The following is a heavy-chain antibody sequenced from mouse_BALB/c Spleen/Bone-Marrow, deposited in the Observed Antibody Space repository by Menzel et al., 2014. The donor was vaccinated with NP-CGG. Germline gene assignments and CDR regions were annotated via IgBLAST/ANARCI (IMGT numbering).Heavy chain of an antibody. V-gene: IGHV1-9*01. J-gene: IGHJ1*01. D-gene: IGHD4-1*01. CDR3: ARTGTDWYFDV. CDR1: GYTFSSYW. Sequence: VQRVESGAELMKPGASVKISCKATGYTFSSYWIEWVKQRPGHGLEWIGEILPGSGSANYNEKLKGKATFTADTSSNTAYMQLSSLTSEDSAVYYCARTGTDWYFDVWGAGTTVTVSS. CDR2: ILPGSGSA.